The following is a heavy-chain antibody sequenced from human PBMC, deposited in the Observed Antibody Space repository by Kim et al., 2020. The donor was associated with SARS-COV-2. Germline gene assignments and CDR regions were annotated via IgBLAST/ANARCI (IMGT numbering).Heavy chain of an antibody. J-gene: IGHJ6*02. CDR2: INHSGST. CDR1: GGSSSGYY. Sequence: SETLSLTCAVYGGSSSGYYWSWIRQPPGKGLEWIGEINHSGSTNYNPSLKSRVTISVDTSKNQFSLKLSSVTAADTAVYYCARAPRRVATIRYYYYGMDVWGQGTTVTVSS. V-gene: IGHV4-34*01. CDR3: ARAPRRVATIRYYYYGMDV. D-gene: IGHD5-12*01.